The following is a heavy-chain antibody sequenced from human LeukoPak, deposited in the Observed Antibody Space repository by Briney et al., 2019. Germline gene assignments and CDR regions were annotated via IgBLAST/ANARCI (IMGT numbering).Heavy chain of an antibody. D-gene: IGHD3-22*01. CDR3: AKGSSAYYYEL. Sequence: GGSLRLSCAASGFTFSSYSMNWVRQAPGKGLEWVSSIGASRGTTYYPDSVKGRFTISRDNSKNTLYLQMHSLRAEDTAVYYCAKGSSAYYYELWGQGTLVTVSS. CDR2: IGASRGTT. J-gene: IGHJ4*02. V-gene: IGHV3-23*01. CDR1: GFTFSSYS.